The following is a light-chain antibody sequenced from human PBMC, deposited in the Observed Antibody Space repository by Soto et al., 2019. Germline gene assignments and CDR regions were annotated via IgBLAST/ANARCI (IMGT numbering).Light chain of an antibody. CDR1: SSDVGAYNY. J-gene: IGLJ2*01. V-gene: IGLV2-14*01. Sequence: QSALTQPASVSGSPGQSITISCTGTSSDVGAYNYGSWYQQHPGKAPKLMIYDVSNRPSGVSDRVSGSKSGNTASLTISGLQAEDDADYYCSSYTSSTTLYVVFGGGTKLTVL. CDR3: SSYTSSTTLYVV. CDR2: DVS.